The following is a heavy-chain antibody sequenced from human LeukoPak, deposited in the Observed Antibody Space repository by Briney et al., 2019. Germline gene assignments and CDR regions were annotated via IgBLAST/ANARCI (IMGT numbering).Heavy chain of an antibody. D-gene: IGHD4-17*01. V-gene: IGHV4-34*01. CDR3: ARTTVTALDY. J-gene: IGHJ4*02. CDR2: INHSGST. CDR1: GGSFSGYY. Sequence: PSETLSLTCAVYGGSFSGYYWSWIRQPPGKGLEWIGEINHSGSTNYNPSLKSRVTISVDTSKNQFSLKLSSVTAADTAVSYCARTTVTALDYWGQGTLVTVSS.